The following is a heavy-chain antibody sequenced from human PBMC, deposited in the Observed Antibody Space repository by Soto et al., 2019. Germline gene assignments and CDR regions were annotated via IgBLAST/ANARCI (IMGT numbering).Heavy chain of an antibody. D-gene: IGHD2-15*01. Sequence: PGESLKISCKGSGYSFTSYWIGWVRQMPGKGLEWMGIIYPGDSDTRYSPSFQGQVTISADKSISTAYLQWSSLKASDTAMYYCARHGDCSGGSCYYYYGMDVWGQGTTVTVSS. CDR2: IYPGDSDT. CDR3: ARHGDCSGGSCYYYYGMDV. V-gene: IGHV5-51*01. J-gene: IGHJ6*02. CDR1: GYSFTSYW.